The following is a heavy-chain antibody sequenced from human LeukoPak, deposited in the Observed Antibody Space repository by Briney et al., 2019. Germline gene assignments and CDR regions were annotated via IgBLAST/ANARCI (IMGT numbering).Heavy chain of an antibody. D-gene: IGHD6-13*01. CDR3: ARETSTAAQYYFDY. CDR2: IHRNGSIT. Sequence: GGSLRLSCAASGLTLSSYWMHWVRQAPGKGLVWVSRIHRNGSITNYADSVKGRPTISRDSAKNTLYLQMNSLRAEDTAVYYCARETSTAAQYYFDYWGQGTQVTVSS. CDR1: GLTLSSYW. V-gene: IGHV3-74*01. J-gene: IGHJ4*02.